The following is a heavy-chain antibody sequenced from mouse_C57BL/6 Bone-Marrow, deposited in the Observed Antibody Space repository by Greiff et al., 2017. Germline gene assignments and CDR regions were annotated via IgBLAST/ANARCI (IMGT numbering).Heavy chain of an antibody. CDR3: ARRDIYYGYDAFDY. CDR2: IYPRSGNT. CDR1: GYTFTSYG. J-gene: IGHJ2*01. V-gene: IGHV1-81*01. Sequence: VNVVESGAELARPGASVKLSCKASGYTFTSYGISWVKQRTGQGLEWIGEIYPRSGNTYYNEKFKGKATLTADKSSSTAYMELRSLTSEDSAVYFCARRDIYYGYDAFDYWGQGTTLTVSS. D-gene: IGHD2-2*01.